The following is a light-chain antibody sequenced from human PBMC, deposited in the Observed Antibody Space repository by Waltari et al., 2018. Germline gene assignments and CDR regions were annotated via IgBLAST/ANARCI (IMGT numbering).Light chain of an antibody. CDR1: QSLRNNF. CDR2: DAS. Sequence: EILLTQSPGTLSLSPGERATLSCRASQSLRNNFLVWYQQKPGQAPRRLIYDASGRATGIPDRFSGSGSGTDFTLTISRLEPEYFAVYFCQQYGRSPLTFGGGTKVEIK. V-gene: IGKV3-20*01. J-gene: IGKJ4*01. CDR3: QQYGRSPLT.